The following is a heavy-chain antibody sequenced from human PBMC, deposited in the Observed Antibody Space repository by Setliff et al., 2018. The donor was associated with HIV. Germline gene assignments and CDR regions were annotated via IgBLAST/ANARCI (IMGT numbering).Heavy chain of an antibody. CDR2: ISGSGSIT. J-gene: IGHJ4*02. CDR1: GFTFSSYA. V-gene: IGHV3-23*01. D-gene: IGHD2-8*02. Sequence: PGGSLRLSCAASGFTFSSYAMSWVRQAPGKGLEWVSAISGSGSITYYADSVKGRFTISRDTSKNTLYLQMNSLRADDTAVYYCAKSLLVAGNDYWGQGTLVTVSS. CDR3: AKSLLVAGNDY.